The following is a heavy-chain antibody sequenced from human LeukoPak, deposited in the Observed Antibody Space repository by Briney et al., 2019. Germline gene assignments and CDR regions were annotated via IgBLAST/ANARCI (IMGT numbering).Heavy chain of an antibody. CDR2: IYYSGST. D-gene: IGHD3-3*01. V-gene: IGHV4-39*01. Sequence: KTSETLSLTCTVSGGSISSSSYYWGWIRQPPGKGLEWIGSIYYSGSTYYNPSLKSRVSISVDTSKNPFSLKLSSVTAADTAVYYCARSPLGAIFGVVIPHDYMYVWGKGTTVTVSS. CDR1: GGSISSSSYY. CDR3: ARSPLGAIFGVVIPHDYMYV. J-gene: IGHJ6*03.